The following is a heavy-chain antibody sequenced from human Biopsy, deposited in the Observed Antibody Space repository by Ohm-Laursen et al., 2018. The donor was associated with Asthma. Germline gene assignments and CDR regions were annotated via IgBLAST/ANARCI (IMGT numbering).Heavy chain of an antibody. CDR1: EDTFSRYE. Sequence: GASVKVSCKASEDTFSRYEISGVRQAPGQGLEWMGEIMPPFGLTNYAQRFQDRLTISADKSTRTAYMELRRLRSEDSAVYYCARDHCSALWAGVSTDNCYFDSWGQGTLLTVSS. CDR3: ARDHCSALWAGVSTDNCYFDS. V-gene: IGHV1-69*10. J-gene: IGHJ4*02. D-gene: IGHD5/OR15-5a*01. CDR2: IMPPFGLT.